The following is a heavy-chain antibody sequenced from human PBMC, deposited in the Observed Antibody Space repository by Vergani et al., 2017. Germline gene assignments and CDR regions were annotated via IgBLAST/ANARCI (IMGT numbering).Heavy chain of an antibody. CDR1: GGTFSSHA. D-gene: IGHD5-18*01. V-gene: IGHV1-69*01. CDR3: ARARTAMTSLANVYYYSYMAV. CDR2: IIPIFGTA. J-gene: IGHJ6*03. Sequence: QVQLVQSGAEVKKPGSSVKVSCKSSGGTFSSHAISWVRQAPGQGLEWMGGIIPIFGTANYAQKFQGRVTITADESTSTAYMGLSSLRSEDTAVYYWARARTAMTSLANVYYYSYMAVWSKGASVTVS.